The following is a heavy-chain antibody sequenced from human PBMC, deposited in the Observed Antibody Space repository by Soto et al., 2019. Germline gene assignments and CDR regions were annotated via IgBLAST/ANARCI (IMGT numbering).Heavy chain of an antibody. J-gene: IGHJ4*02. D-gene: IGHD6-13*01. Sequence: QVQLVESGGGVVQPGRSLRLSCAASGFTFSSYAMHWVRQAPGKGLEWVAVISYDGSNKYYADSVKGRFTISRDNSKNRLYLQMNSLRAEDTAVYYCARDHLYSIAAAGPFDYWGQGTLVTVAS. CDR1: GFTFSSYA. CDR2: ISYDGSNK. V-gene: IGHV3-30-3*01. CDR3: ARDHLYSIAAAGPFDY.